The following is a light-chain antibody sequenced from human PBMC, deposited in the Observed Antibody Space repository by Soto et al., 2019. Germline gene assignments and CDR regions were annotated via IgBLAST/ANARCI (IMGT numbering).Light chain of an antibody. Sequence: DIQMTQSPSTLSASIGDGVTITCRASQTIDTWLAWYQQKPGKAPKLLIYKASSLQTGVPSRFSGSGSGTEFTLTISSLQPDDFANYYCQQYSFSSRTFGQGTKVEVK. CDR2: KAS. J-gene: IGKJ1*01. V-gene: IGKV1-5*03. CDR1: QTIDTW. CDR3: QQYSFSSRT.